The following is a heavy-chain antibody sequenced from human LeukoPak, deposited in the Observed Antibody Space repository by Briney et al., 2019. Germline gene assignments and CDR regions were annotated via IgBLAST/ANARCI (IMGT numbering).Heavy chain of an antibody. CDR2: IYYSGST. J-gene: IGHJ6*02. Sequence: SETLSLTCTVSGDSMSSYYWSWILQPPGKGLEWIGHIYYSGSTDYNPSLKSRLTISVDTSKNQFSLQLSSVTAADTAVYFCARQNSGARLNVWGQGTTVTVSS. D-gene: IGHD6-25*01. CDR3: ARQNSGARLNV. V-gene: IGHV4-59*08. CDR1: GDSMSSYY.